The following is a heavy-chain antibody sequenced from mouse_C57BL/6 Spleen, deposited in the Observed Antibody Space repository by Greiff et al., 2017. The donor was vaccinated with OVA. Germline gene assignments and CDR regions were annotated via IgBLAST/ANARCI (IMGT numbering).Heavy chain of an antibody. CDR1: GFTFSSYA. D-gene: IGHD2-4*01. Sequence: DVKLVESGGGLVKPGGSLKLSCAASGFTFSSYAMSWVRQTPEKRLEWVATISDGGSYTYYPDNVKGRFTISRDNAKNNLYLQMSHLKSEDTAMYYCARVGDYPYFDYWGQGTTLTVSS. CDR2: ISDGGSYT. V-gene: IGHV5-4*03. CDR3: ARVGDYPYFDY. J-gene: IGHJ2*01.